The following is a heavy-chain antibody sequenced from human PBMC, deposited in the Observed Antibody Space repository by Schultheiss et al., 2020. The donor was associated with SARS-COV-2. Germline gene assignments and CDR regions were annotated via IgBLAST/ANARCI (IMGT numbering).Heavy chain of an antibody. J-gene: IGHJ4*02. V-gene: IGHV1-3*04. CDR1: GYTFTDYA. CDR2: IAIGNGNT. CDR3: ARTYYFDY. Sequence: ASVKVSCKASGYTFTDYAIHWVRQAPGQGLEWMGWIAIGNGNTNYAQKFQGRVTITRDTSASTAYMELSSLRSEDTAVYYCARTYYFDYWGQGTLVTVSS.